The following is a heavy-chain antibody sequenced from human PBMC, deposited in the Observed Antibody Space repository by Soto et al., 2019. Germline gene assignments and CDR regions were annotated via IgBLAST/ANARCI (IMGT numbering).Heavy chain of an antibody. V-gene: IGHV3-33*01. CDR1: GFTFSSYG. CDR3: ARDLPTVILDY. Sequence: QVQLVESGGGVVQPGRSLRLSCAASGFTFSSYGMHWVRQAPGKGLEWVAVIWYDGSNKYYADSVKGRFTISRDNSENTLYLQMNSLRAEDTAVYYCARDLPTVILDYWGQGTLVTVSS. J-gene: IGHJ4*02. D-gene: IGHD2-21*01. CDR2: IWYDGSNK.